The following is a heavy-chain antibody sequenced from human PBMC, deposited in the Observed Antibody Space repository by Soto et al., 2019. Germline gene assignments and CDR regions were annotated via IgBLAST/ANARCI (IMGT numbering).Heavy chain of an antibody. D-gene: IGHD3-22*01. CDR1: GYTFTSYG. CDR3: ARDSDDYYDSSGYYYFDY. Sequence: AASVKVSCKASGYTFTSYGISWVRQAPGQGLEWMGWISAYNGNTNYAQKLQGRVTMTTDTSTSTAYMELRSLRSDDTAVYYCARDSDDYYDSSGYYYFDYWGQGTLVTVSS. CDR2: ISAYNGNT. V-gene: IGHV1-18*01. J-gene: IGHJ4*02.